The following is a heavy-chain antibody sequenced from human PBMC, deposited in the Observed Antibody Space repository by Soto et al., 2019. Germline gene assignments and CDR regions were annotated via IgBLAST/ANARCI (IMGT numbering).Heavy chain of an antibody. CDR1: VGTFSSYA. D-gene: IGHD6-19*01. CDR3: AREGQGIAVAGNFDY. Sequence: QVQLVQSGAEVKKPGSSVKVSCKASVGTFSSYAISWVRQAPGQGLEWMGGIIPIFGTANYAQKFQGRVTITADKSTSTAYMELSSLRSEDTAVYYCAREGQGIAVAGNFDYWGQGTLVTVSS. V-gene: IGHV1-69*06. J-gene: IGHJ4*02. CDR2: IIPIFGTA.